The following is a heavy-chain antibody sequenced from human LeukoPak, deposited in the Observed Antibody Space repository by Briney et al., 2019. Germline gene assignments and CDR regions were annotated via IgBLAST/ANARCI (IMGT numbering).Heavy chain of an antibody. CDR3: ARHIYSGTDGDAFDI. Sequence: SETLSLTCTVSGGSISSSSYYWGWIRQPPGKGLEWIGTIYYSGRTYYNPSLNSRVTTSVYTSKNQFSLRLSSVIAADTAVYYCARHIYSGTDGDAFDIWGQGTMVTVSS. D-gene: IGHD1-26*01. CDR2: IYYSGRT. CDR1: GGSISSSSYY. J-gene: IGHJ3*02. V-gene: IGHV4-39*01.